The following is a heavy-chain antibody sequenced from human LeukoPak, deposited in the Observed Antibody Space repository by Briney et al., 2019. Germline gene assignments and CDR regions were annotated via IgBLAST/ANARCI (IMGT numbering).Heavy chain of an antibody. D-gene: IGHD3-10*01. Sequence: PSQTLSLTCTVSGGSISSGSYYWSWIRQPAGKGLEWIGRIYTSGSTNYNPSLKSRVTISVDTSKNQFSLKLSSVTAADTAVYYCARDILGVRGVFGPYYYYYYMDVWGKGTTVTISS. CDR2: IYTSGST. V-gene: IGHV4-61*02. CDR1: GGSISSGSYY. J-gene: IGHJ6*03. CDR3: ARDILGVRGVFGPYYYYYYMDV.